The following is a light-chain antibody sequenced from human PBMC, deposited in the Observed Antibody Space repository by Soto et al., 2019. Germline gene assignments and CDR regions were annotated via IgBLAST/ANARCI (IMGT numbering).Light chain of an antibody. J-gene: IGKJ1*01. CDR3: QQSYSNPRT. Sequence: DIQMTQSPSSPSASVGDRVTITCRASQYISSYLNWYQQKPGKAPKLLIYDASSLQGGVPSRFSGSGSATDFTLTISSLQPEDFATYYCQQSYSNPRTFGQGTKVDIK. CDR1: QYISSY. V-gene: IGKV1-39*01. CDR2: DAS.